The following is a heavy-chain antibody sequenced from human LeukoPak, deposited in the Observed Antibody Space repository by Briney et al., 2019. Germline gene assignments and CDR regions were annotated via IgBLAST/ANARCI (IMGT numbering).Heavy chain of an antibody. CDR1: GGTFSSYA. D-gene: IGHD3-3*01. V-gene: IGHV1-69*13. CDR2: IIPIFGTA. Sequence: GASVKVSCKASGGTFSSYAISWVRQAPGQGLEWMGGIIPIFGTANYAQKFQGRVTITADESTSTAYMELSSLRSEDTAVYYCARDHQFLEWYQFDYWGQGTLVTVSS. CDR3: ARDHQFLEWYQFDY. J-gene: IGHJ4*02.